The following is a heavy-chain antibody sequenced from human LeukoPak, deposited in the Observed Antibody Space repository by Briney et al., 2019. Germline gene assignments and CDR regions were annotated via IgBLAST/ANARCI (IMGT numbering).Heavy chain of an antibody. CDR1: GGSINSYY. J-gene: IGHJ3*02. D-gene: IGHD6-19*01. V-gene: IGHV4-4*07. CDR2: IYSSGGT. CDR3: ARDPSSGWAGAFEI. Sequence: SETLSLTCTVSGGSINSYYWSWIRQPAGKRMEWIRRIYSSGGTTYNPSLESRVTMSVDTSKSQFSLELSSVTAADTALYYCARDPSSGWAGAFEIWGQGTMVTVSS.